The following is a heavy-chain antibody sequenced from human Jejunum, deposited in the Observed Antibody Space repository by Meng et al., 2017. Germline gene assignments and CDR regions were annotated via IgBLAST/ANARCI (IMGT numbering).Heavy chain of an antibody. J-gene: IGHJ4*02. V-gene: IGHV3-74*01. D-gene: IGHD4-17*01. Sequence: EGQVVESGGGLVQPGGSLRLSCAASGFTFSTYWMHWVRQAPGKGLEWVSQINVDGGTITYADSVKGRFTISRDNAKNTLYLQMNSLRVEDTAVCYCARVRTGYCDYWGQGTLVTVSS. CDR3: ARVRTGYCDY. CDR2: INVDGGTI. CDR1: GFTFSTYW.